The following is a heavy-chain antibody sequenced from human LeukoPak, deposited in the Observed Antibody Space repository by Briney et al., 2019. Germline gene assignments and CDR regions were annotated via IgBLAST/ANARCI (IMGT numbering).Heavy chain of an antibody. CDR3: AKRRYGEFDY. Sequence: GGSLRLSCAASGFTFSNAWMSWVRQAPGKGLEWVSAISGSGGSTYYADSVKGRFTISRDNSKNTLYLQMNSLRAEDTAVYYCAKRRYGEFDYWGQGTLVTVSS. J-gene: IGHJ4*02. V-gene: IGHV3-23*01. CDR2: ISGSGGST. CDR1: GFTFSNAW. D-gene: IGHD4/OR15-4a*01.